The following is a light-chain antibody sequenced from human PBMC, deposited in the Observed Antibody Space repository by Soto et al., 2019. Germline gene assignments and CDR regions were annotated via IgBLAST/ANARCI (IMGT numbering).Light chain of an antibody. J-gene: IGKJ1*01. CDR1: QSVSSSY. Sequence: EIVLTQSPGPLSLSPGERATLSCRASQSVSSSYLAWYQQKPGQAPRLLLFGASSMATGIPDRFSGSGSGTDFTLTISRLEPEDFAVYYCQQYGSSPWTFDQGTEVEIK. CDR2: GAS. CDR3: QQYGSSPWT. V-gene: IGKV3-20*01.